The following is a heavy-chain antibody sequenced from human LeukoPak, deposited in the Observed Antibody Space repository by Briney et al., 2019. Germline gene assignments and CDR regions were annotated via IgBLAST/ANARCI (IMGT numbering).Heavy chain of an antibody. D-gene: IGHD3-9*01. CDR2: IIPIFGTA. CDR3: ARGYYDLLTGHVVTYYFDY. V-gene: IGHV1-69*01. CDR1: GGTFSSYA. Sequence: SVKVSCKASGGTFSSYAISWVRQAPGQGLEWMGGIIPIFGTANYAQKFQGRVTITADESTSTAYMELSSLRSEDTAVYYCARGYYDLLTGHVVTYYFDYWGQGTLVTVSS. J-gene: IGHJ4*02.